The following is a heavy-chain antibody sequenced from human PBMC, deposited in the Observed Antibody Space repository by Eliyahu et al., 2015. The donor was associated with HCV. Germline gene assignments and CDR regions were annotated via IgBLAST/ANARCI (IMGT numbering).Heavy chain of an antibody. CDR2: ISSSSSTI. D-gene: IGHD3-22*01. V-gene: IGHV3-48*01. CDR3: ARDPNYYDSSGSKNWFDP. Sequence: EVQLVESGGGLVQPGGSLRLSCAASRFTFSSYSMNWVRQAPGKGLEWVSYISSSSSTIYYADSVKGRFTISRDNAKNSLYLQMNSLRAEDTAVYYCARDPNYYDSSGSKNWFDPWGQGTLVTVSS. J-gene: IGHJ5*02. CDR1: RFTFSSYS.